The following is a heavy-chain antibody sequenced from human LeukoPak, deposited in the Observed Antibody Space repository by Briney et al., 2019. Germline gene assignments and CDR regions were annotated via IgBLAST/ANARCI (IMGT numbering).Heavy chain of an antibody. Sequence: ASVKVSCKASGYTFTSYGISWVRQAPGQGLEWMGWINPNSGGTNYAQKFQGRVTMTRDTSISTAYMELSRLRSDDTAVYYCASSRAGWLLFEAAFDIWGQGTMVTVSS. CDR1: GYTFTSYG. V-gene: IGHV1-2*02. CDR3: ASSRAGWLLFEAAFDI. J-gene: IGHJ3*02. D-gene: IGHD3-3*01. CDR2: INPNSGGT.